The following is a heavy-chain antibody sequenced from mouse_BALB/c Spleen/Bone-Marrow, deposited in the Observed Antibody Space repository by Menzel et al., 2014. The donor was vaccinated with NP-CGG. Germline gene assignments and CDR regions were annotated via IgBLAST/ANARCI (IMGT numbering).Heavy chain of an antibody. CDR1: GYSITSYYA. CDR3: ARGGSYYALDY. D-gene: IGHD6-1*01. CDR2: ISYSGNT. V-gene: IGHV3-2*02. J-gene: IGHJ4*01. Sequence: EVQVVESGPGLVKPSQSLSLTCTVTGYSITSYYAWYLIQQFPENILECMGNISYSGNTSYNPNFKSQIFITLDKSKNQVFLQLNSVTTEDSATYYCARGGSYYALDYWGQGTSVTVSA.